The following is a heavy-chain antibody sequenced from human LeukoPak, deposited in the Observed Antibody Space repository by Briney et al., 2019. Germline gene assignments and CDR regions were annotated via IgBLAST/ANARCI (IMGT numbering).Heavy chain of an antibody. J-gene: IGHJ4*02. CDR3: AREIDTAYYDFWSGYYRGYFDY. CDR1: GFTFSSYW. V-gene: IGHV3-74*01. D-gene: IGHD3-3*01. Sequence: PGGSLRLSCAASGFTFSSYWMHWVRQAPGKGLLWVSRINSDGSSTSYADSVKGRFTISRDNAKNTLYLQMNSLRAEDTAVYYCAREIDTAYYDFWSGYYRGYFDYWGQGTLVTVSS. CDR2: INSDGSST.